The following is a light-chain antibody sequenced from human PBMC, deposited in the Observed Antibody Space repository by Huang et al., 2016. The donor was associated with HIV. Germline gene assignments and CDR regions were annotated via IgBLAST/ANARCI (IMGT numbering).Light chain of an antibody. CDR1: QSVSSN. CDR2: GAS. CDR3: QQYNNWLVIT. V-gene: IGKV3-15*01. J-gene: IGKJ5*01. Sequence: EIVMTQSPATLSVSPGERATLSCRASQSVSSNLDWYQQKPGQAPRLLIYGASTRATGIPARFSGSGSGTEFTLTISSLQSEDFAVYYCQQYNNWLVITFGQGTRLEIK.